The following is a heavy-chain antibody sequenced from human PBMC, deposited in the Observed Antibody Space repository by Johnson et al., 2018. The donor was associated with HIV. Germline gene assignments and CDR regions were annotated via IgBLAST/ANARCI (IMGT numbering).Heavy chain of an antibody. Sequence: VQLVESGGGVVQPGRSLRLSCAASGFTFSKAWMSWVRQAPGKGLEWVGRLKSKTDGGTTDYAAPVKGRFTISRSDSKNTLYLQMTSLKTEYTAVYYCATARNRLWSSSGWTGFWAFDMWGQGTMVTVSS. CDR1: GFTFSKAW. D-gene: IGHD6-19*01. V-gene: IGHV3-15*01. CDR2: LKSKTDGGTT. J-gene: IGHJ3*02. CDR3: ATARNRLWSSSGWTGFWAFDM.